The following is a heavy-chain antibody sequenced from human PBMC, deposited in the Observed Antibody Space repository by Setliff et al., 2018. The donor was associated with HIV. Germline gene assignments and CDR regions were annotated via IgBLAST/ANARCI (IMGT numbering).Heavy chain of an antibody. J-gene: IGHJ3*02. D-gene: IGHD6-19*01. CDR2: ISAYNGHT. CDR1: GYTFTSYG. Sequence: ASVKVSCKASGYTFTSYGFSWVRQAPGQGLEWMGWISAYNGHTNYAQKLQGRVTMTTDTSTSTAYMELRTLRSDDTAVYYCARVPYRSAWFSGGHDAFDIWGQGTMVTVSS. V-gene: IGHV1-18*01. CDR3: ARVPYRSAWFSGGHDAFDI.